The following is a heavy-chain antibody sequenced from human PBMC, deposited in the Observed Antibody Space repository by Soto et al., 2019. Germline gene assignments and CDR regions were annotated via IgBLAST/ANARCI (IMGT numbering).Heavy chain of an antibody. J-gene: IGHJ4*02. Sequence: TSETLSLTCAVFGGSFSGYYWSWIRQPPGKGLEWIGYIYYSGSTNYNPSLKSRVTISVDTSKNQFSLKLSSVTAADTAVYYCARSDGRYWGQGTLVTVSS. CDR1: GGSFSGYY. CDR2: IYYSGST. CDR3: ARSDGRY. V-gene: IGHV4-59*01.